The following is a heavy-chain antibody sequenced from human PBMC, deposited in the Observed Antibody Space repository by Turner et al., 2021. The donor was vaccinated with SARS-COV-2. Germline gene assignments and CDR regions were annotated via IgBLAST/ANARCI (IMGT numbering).Heavy chain of an antibody. CDR1: AFTFSTYA. CDR3: ARDYSSSSYLVSWFDP. J-gene: IGHJ5*02. V-gene: IGHV3-33*01. CDR2: IWYDGSNK. D-gene: IGHD6-6*01. Sequence: VQLVESGGGVVQPGRSLRPSCAASAFTFSTYAMHWVRQAPGKGLEWVAVIWYDGSNKFYVDSVKGRFTISRDNSKNTLYLQMNSLRAEDTAVYYCARDYSSSSYLVSWFDPWGQGTLVTVSS.